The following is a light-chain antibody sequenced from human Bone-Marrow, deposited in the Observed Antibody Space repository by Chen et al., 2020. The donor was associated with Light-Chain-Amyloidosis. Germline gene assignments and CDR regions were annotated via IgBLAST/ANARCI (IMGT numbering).Light chain of an antibody. CDR1: NIGSTS. Sequence: SYVLTQPSSVSVAPGQTATIACGGNNIGSTSVHWYQQTPGQAPLLVVYEDSDRPSGIPERLSGSNAGNTATLTISRVEAGDEADYYWQVWDRGSDRPVFGGGTKLTVL. CDR2: EDS. CDR3: QVWDRGSDRPV. V-gene: IGLV3-21*02. J-gene: IGLJ3*02.